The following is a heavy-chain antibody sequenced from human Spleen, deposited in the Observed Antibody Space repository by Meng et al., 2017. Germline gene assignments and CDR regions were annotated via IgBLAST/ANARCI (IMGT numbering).Heavy chain of an antibody. J-gene: IGHJ5*01. CDR2: IYHSGST. Sequence: QVQLQDWGPGLAKPSGTLSLTFAVSGGSISSNNWWSWVRQPPGKGLEWIGEIYHSGSTNYNPSLKSRVTMSVDKSKNQFSLKLSSVTAADTAVYYCASQVFSGLNWFGPWGQGTLVTVSS. V-gene: IGHV4-4*02. CDR1: GGSISSNNW. CDR3: ASQVFSGLNWFGP. D-gene: IGHD3-10*01.